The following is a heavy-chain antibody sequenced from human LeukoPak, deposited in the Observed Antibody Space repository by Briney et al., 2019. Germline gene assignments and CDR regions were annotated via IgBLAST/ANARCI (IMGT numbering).Heavy chain of an antibody. CDR2: IYSSEGP. D-gene: IGHD2-21*02. J-gene: IGHJ4*02. CDR1: GVSINDYY. CDR3: ARRAGSTAWSFDS. Sequence: SETLSLTCTVSGVSINDYYWTWIRQPAGKGLEWIGQIYSSEGPKYNPSLESRVTMSVDTSKKQFSLQLTFVTVADTGVYYCARRAGSTAWSFDSWGQGTQVTVSS. V-gene: IGHV4-4*07.